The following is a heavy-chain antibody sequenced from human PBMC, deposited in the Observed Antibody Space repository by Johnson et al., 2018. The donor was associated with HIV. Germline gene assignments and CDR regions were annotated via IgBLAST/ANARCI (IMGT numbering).Heavy chain of an antibody. CDR3: ARAPYNWNEGLFAAFDM. V-gene: IGHV3-33*08. D-gene: IGHD1-20*01. CDR1: GFTFSSYA. Sequence: QVQLVESGGGVVQPGRSLRLSCAASGFTFSSYAMHWVRQAPGKGLEWVALIWNDGSDKYYADSVKGRFTISRDNAKKSLYLQMSSLRAEDTAVYYCARAPYNWNEGLFAAFDMWGRGTKVTVSS. J-gene: IGHJ3*02. CDR2: IWNDGSDK.